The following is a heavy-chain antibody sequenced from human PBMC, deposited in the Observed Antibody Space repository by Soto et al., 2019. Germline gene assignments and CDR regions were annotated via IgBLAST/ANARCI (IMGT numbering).Heavy chain of an antibody. Sequence: PSETLSLTCAVSGGSISSSNWWSWVRQPPGKGLEWIGEIYHSGSTNYNPSLKSRATISVDKSKNQLSLKLSSVTAADTAVYYCARGSAARHYYYYGMDVWGQGTTVTVSS. CDR1: GGSISSSNW. J-gene: IGHJ6*02. D-gene: IGHD6-6*01. V-gene: IGHV4-4*02. CDR2: IYHSGST. CDR3: ARGSAARHYYYYGMDV.